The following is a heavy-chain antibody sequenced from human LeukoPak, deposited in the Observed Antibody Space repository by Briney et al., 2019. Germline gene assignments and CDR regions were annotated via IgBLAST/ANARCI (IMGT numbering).Heavy chain of an antibody. V-gene: IGHV1-69*06. CDR3: ARDEGTWIQLSGWFDP. D-gene: IGHD5-18*01. CDR2: IIPIFGTA. Sequence: ASVKVSCKASGGTFSSYAISWVRQAPGQGLEWMGGIIPIFGTANYAQKFQGRVTITAEKSTSTAYMELSSLRSEDTAVYYCARDEGTWIQLSGWFDPWGQGTLVTVSS. CDR1: GGTFSSYA. J-gene: IGHJ5*02.